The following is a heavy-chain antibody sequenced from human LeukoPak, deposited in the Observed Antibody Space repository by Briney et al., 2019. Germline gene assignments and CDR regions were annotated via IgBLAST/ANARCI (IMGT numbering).Heavy chain of an antibody. D-gene: IGHD3-10*01. Sequence: PSETLSLTCTVSGGSISSYYWSWIRQPPGKGLEWIGSIYYSGSTYYNPSLKSRVTISVDTSKNQFSLKLSSVTAADTAVYYCARDGITMVRGGQVFPGLDYWGQGTLVTVSS. CDR2: IYYSGST. CDR3: ARDGITMVRGGQVFPGLDY. CDR1: GGSISSYY. J-gene: IGHJ4*02. V-gene: IGHV4-59*12.